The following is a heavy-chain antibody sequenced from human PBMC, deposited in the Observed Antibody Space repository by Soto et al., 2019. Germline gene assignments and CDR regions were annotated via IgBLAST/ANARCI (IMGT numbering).Heavy chain of an antibody. CDR2: IVVGSGNT. CDR1: GFTFTSSA. V-gene: IGHV1-58*01. Sequence: SVKVSCKASGFTFTSSAVQWVRQARGQRLEWIGWIVVGSGNTNYAQKFQERVTITRDMSTSTAYMELSSLRSEDTAVYYCAADLSLSSYYYDSSGSRAFDIWGQGTMVTVSS. D-gene: IGHD3-22*01. J-gene: IGHJ3*02. CDR3: AADLSLSSYYYDSSGSRAFDI.